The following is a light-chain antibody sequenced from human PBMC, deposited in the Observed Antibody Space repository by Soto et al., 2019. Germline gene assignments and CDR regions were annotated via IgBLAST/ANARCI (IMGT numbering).Light chain of an antibody. CDR2: GTS. CDR1: QSVTSNY. J-gene: IGKJ2*01. CDR3: QQYGSSPNT. Sequence: EIVLTQSPGTLSLSPGERATLSCRASQSVTSNYLAWYQQKPDQAPRLLIYGTSSRATGIPDRFSGSGSGTDFTLTISRLEPEDFAVYSCQQYGSSPNTFGQGTKLEIK. V-gene: IGKV3-20*01.